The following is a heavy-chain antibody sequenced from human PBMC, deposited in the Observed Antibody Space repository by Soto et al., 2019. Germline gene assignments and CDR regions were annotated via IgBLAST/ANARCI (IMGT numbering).Heavy chain of an antibody. J-gene: IGHJ4*02. D-gene: IGHD4-17*01. V-gene: IGHV3-30*18. Sequence: QVQLVESGGGVVQPGRSLRLSCAASGFTFSRYGMHWVRQAPGKGLEWVAVISYDGSNKYYADSVKGRFTISRDNSKNTLYLQMNSLRAEDTAVYYCAKEPTVTSIDWGQGTLVTVSS. CDR2: ISYDGSNK. CDR3: AKEPTVTSID. CDR1: GFTFSRYG.